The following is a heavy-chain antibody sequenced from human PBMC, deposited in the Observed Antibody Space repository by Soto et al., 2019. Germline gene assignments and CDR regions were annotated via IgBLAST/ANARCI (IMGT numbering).Heavy chain of an antibody. CDR2: MNPNSGNT. Sequence: QVQMVQSGAEVKKPGASVKVSCRASGYSFTSYDVNWVRQATGQGLEWMGWMNPNSGNTAFAQKLQGRVTMTRDTPISTDYLELSGLRSEDTAVYYCARYPYTSYCSDGSCSSDAFDIWGQGTVVTVSS. D-gene: IGHD2-15*01. V-gene: IGHV1-8*01. CDR1: GYSFTSYD. CDR3: ARYPYTSYCSDGSCSSDAFDI. J-gene: IGHJ3*02.